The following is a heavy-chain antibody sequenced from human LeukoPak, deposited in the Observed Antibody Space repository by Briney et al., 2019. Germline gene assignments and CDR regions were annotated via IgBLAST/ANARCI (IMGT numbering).Heavy chain of an antibody. J-gene: IGHJ4*02. D-gene: IGHD3-9*01. CDR2: IWYDGSQK. Sequence: GGSLRLSCAASGFTFSNYGMHWVRQAPGKGLEWVAIIWYDGSQKHYADSVKGRFTISRDNSKNTLYLQMNSLRAEGTAVYYCARGYFEWLSSFDFWGQGTLVTVSS. CDR1: GFTFSNYG. V-gene: IGHV3-33*01. CDR3: ARGYFEWLSSFDF.